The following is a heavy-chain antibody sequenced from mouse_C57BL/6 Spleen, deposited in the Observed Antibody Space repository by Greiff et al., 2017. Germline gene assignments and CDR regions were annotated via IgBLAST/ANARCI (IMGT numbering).Heavy chain of an antibody. CDR3: ASKLLAY. CDR2: ILPGSGST. Sequence: QVQLKESGAELARPGASVKLSCKASGYTFTSYGISWVKQRPGHGLEWIGEILPGSGSTNYNEKFKGKATFTADTSSNTAYMQLSSLTTEDSAIYYCASKLLAYWGQGTLVTVSA. D-gene: IGHD1-1*01. V-gene: IGHV1-9*01. CDR1: GYTFTSYG. J-gene: IGHJ3*01.